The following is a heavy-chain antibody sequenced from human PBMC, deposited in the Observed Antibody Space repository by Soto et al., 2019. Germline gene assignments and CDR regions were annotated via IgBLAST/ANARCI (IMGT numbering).Heavy chain of an antibody. CDR1: GFTFSRHA. CDR3: GRPRSGAVADPFDY. Sequence: QVQLVESGGGVVQPGRSLRVSCAASGFTFSRHAIHWVRQAPGKGLEWVAVISKDGSNTYYVDSVKGRFTISRDNSKKTLYLKMNSRGDEDRAVFYCGRPRSGAVADPFDYWGQGTQVTVSA. CDR2: ISKDGSNT. V-gene: IGHV3-30*04. J-gene: IGHJ4*02. D-gene: IGHD3-3*01.